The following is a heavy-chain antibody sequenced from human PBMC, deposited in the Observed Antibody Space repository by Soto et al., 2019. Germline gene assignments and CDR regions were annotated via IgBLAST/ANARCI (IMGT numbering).Heavy chain of an antibody. Sequence: QVQLVESGGGVVQRGRSLRLSCAASGFTFSSHSIQWVRQAPGEGLEWVAVISYDGSIKYYAEYVKGRVTISRDNSNNTAYLQMNSLRAEDTAVFFCARELSTSGDLDYWGQGTLVIVSS. D-gene: IGHD3-10*01. CDR2: ISYDGSIK. V-gene: IGHV3-30-3*01. CDR1: GFTFSSHS. J-gene: IGHJ4*02. CDR3: ARELSTSGDLDY.